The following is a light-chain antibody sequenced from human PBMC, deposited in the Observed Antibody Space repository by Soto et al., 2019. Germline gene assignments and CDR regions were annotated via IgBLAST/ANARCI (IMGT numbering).Light chain of an antibody. CDR2: KAS. CDR3: QQYNSYSRT. CDR1: QSISSW. V-gene: IGKV1-5*03. J-gene: IGKJ1*01. Sequence: DIQMTQSPSTLSASVGDRVTITCRASQSISSWLAWYQQKPGKAPKLLIYKASSLESGVPSRFSGSGSGTEFTLTTSSLQPDDFETYYCQQYNSYSRTLGPGTKVDI.